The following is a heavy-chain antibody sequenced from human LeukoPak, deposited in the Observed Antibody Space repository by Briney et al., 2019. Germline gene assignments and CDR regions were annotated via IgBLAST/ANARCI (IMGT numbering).Heavy chain of an antibody. CDR2: INTNTGNP. J-gene: IGHJ4*02. Sequence: GASVTVSCKASGYTFTSYAMNWVRQAPGQGLEWMGWINTNTGNPTYAQGFTGRFVFSLDTSVSTAYLQISSLKAEDTAVYYCARSYSRGWYLSPQKINYFDYWGQGTLVTVSS. D-gene: IGHD6-19*01. V-gene: IGHV7-4-1*02. CDR3: ARSYSRGWYLSPQKINYFDY. CDR1: GYTFTSYA.